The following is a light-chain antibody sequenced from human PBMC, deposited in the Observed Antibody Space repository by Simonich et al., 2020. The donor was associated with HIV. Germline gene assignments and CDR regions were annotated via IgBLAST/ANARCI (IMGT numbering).Light chain of an antibody. CDR2: DVS. J-gene: IGLJ1*01. Sequence: QSALTQPASVSGSPGQSSTISCTGTSSDVGGYNSVSWYQQHPGKAPKLMIYDVSNRPSGVSNRFSGSKSGNTASLTISGLQAEDEAEYYCSSYTSSSTLGVFGTGTKVTVL. CDR1: SSDVGGYNS. CDR3: SSYTSSSTLGV. V-gene: IGLV2-14*03.